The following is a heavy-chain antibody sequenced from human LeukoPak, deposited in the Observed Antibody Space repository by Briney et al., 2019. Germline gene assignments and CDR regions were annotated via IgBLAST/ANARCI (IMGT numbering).Heavy chain of an antibody. CDR1: GGSISSGDYY. Sequence: SQTLSLTCTVSGGSISSGDYYWSWIRQPPGKGLEWIGYIYYSGSTNHNPSLKSRVTMSVDTSRDQFSLKLTSVTAADTAVYYCATHSSPRAAFTVWGQGTMVTVSP. D-gene: IGHD6-13*01. CDR3: ATHSSPRAAFTV. V-gene: IGHV4-30-4*01. J-gene: IGHJ3*01. CDR2: IYYSGST.